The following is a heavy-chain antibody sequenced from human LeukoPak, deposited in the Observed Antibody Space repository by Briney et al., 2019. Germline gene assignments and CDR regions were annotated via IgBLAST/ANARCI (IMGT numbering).Heavy chain of an antibody. CDR2: IYYSGST. CDR3: ARQRDYTSGWFDY. D-gene: IGHD6-19*01. V-gene: IGHV4-39*01. J-gene: IGHJ4*02. Sequence: PSETLSLTCTVSGGSISSSSYYWGWIRQPPGKGLERIGSIYYSGSTYYNPSLKSRVTISVDTSKNQFSLMLSSVTASDTAVYYCARQRDYTSGWFDYWGQGTLVTVSS. CDR1: GGSISSSSYY.